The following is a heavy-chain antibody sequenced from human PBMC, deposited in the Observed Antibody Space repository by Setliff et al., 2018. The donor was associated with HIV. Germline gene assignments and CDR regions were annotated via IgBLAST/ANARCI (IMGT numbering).Heavy chain of an antibody. CDR3: ATDSGVVPPRTLDI. D-gene: IGHD3-16*01. Sequence: ASVKVSCKTSGGFLSNNGIAWVRQAPGQGLEWMGGVTPALYLTTHAEKFQSRVTFTTDGSTSSVYMELSSLRSDDTATYYCATDSGVVPPRTLDIWGQGTVVTVSS. CDR2: VTPALYLT. CDR1: GGFLSNNG. J-gene: IGHJ3*02. V-gene: IGHV1-69*10.